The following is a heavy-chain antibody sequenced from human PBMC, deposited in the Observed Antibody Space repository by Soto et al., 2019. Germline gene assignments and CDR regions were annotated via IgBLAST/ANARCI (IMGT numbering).Heavy chain of an antibody. J-gene: IGHJ4*02. CDR1: GGSISSGNFY. Sequence: SETLSLTCTVSGGSISSGNFYWSWIRQPPGKGLEWIGFISYGGSTYYSASLKSRFTISVDTSKNQFSLTLSFVTAADTAVYYCATMGTPATGLFYFDDWGQGTLVTVPQ. CDR2: ISYGGST. D-gene: IGHD1-7*01. CDR3: ATMGTPATGLFYFDD. V-gene: IGHV4-30-4*01.